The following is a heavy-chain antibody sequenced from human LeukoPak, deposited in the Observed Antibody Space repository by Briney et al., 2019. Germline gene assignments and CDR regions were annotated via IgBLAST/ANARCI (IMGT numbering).Heavy chain of an antibody. CDR2: INDSRRT. CDR3: ARQARSGILWFGDGFDHYYYMDV. CDR1: GGSFSGYY. V-gene: IGHV4-34*01. J-gene: IGHJ6*03. Sequence: SETLSLTFAVYGGSFSGYYWSWIRQPPGKGLEWIGEINDSRRTHYNPSLKSRVTISVDTSKNQFSLKLTSVTAADTAVYYCARQARSGILWFGDGFDHYYYMDVWGKGTTVTISS. D-gene: IGHD3-10*01.